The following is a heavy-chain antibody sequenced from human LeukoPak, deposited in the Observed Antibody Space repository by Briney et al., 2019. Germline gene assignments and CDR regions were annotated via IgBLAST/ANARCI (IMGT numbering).Heavy chain of an antibody. V-gene: IGHV4-38-2*01. D-gene: IGHD3-10*01. J-gene: IGHJ3*02. CDR1: GSSISSTYY. CDR3: ARNCSISTGRSPRKNAFDI. CDR2: MNNSGSI. Sequence: SETLSLTCVVSGSSISSTYYWGWIRQSPGKGLEWIGGMNNSGSISYNPSPKSRVTISVDTSTNQFSLKVRSVTAADTAVYYCARNCSISTGRSPRKNAFDIWGQGKMVIVSA.